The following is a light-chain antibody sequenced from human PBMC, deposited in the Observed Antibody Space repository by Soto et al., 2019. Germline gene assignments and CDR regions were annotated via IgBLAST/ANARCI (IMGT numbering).Light chain of an antibody. Sequence: DIQMTQSPSTLSASVGDRVTITCRASQSISSWLAWYQQKPGKAPKLLIYKASILESGVPSRFSGGGSGTAFTITISSLQPDDFATYYGQQYNSYSPWTFGQGTKVEIK. CDR1: QSISSW. J-gene: IGKJ1*01. CDR3: QQYNSYSPWT. CDR2: KAS. V-gene: IGKV1-5*03.